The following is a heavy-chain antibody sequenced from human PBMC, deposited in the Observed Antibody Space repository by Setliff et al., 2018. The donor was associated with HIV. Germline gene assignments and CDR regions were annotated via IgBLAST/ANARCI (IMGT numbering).Heavy chain of an antibody. Sequence: SETLSLTCTVSGGSISSGSDYWSWIRQPAGQGLEWIGRTYSTGITNYNPSLKSRVAISVDTSKNQFSLKLSSVTAADTAVYYCARDYYESTGYYFDYWGQGTLVTVSS. V-gene: IGHV4-61*02. D-gene: IGHD3-22*01. J-gene: IGHJ4*02. CDR1: GGSISSGSDY. CDR2: TYSTGIT. CDR3: ARDYYESTGYYFDY.